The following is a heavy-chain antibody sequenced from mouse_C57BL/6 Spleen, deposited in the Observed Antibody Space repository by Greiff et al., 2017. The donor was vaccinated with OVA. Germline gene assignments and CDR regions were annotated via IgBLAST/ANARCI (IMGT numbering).Heavy chain of an antibody. CDR1: GFSLSTSGMG. CDR3: ARKIYYYGSSYEDYAMDY. V-gene: IGHV8-12*01. CDR2: IYWDDDK. J-gene: IGHJ4*01. D-gene: IGHD1-1*01. Sequence: QVTLKESGPGILQSSQTLSLTCSFSGFSLSTSGMGVSWIRQPSGKGLEWLAHIYWDDDKRYNPSLKSRLTISKDTSRNQVFLKITSVDTADTATYYCARKIYYYGSSYEDYAMDYWGQGTSVTVSS.